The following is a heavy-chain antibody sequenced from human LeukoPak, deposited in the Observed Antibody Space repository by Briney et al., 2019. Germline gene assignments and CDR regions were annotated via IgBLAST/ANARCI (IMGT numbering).Heavy chain of an antibody. J-gene: IGHJ4*02. V-gene: IGHV4-4*07. CDR2: IYTSGST. Sequence: WIGRIYTSGSTNYNPSLKGRVTMSVDTSKNQFSLKLSSVTAADTAVYYCARDLCSGGSCYLRYWGQGTLVTVSS. CDR3: ARDLCSGGSCYLRY. D-gene: IGHD2-15*01.